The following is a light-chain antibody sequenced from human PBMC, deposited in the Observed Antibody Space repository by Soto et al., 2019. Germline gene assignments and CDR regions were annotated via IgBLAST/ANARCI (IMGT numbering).Light chain of an antibody. CDR1: NSDVGSYNR. CDR2: EVS. J-gene: IGLJ2*01. V-gene: IGLV2-18*02. Sequence: QSALTQPTSVSGSPGQSVTISCTGTNSDVGSYNRVSWYQRPPGTAPKLIIYEVSNRPSGVPDRFSGSKSGNTASLTISGLQAEDEADYYCSSYISSSTSVVFGGGTKVTVL. CDR3: SSYISSSTSVV.